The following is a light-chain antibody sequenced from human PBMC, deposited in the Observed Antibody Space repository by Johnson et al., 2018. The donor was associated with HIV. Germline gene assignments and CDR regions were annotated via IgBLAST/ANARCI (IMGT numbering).Light chain of an antibody. V-gene: IGLV1-51*01. J-gene: IGLJ1*01. CDR3: GTWDSSLRVGF. CDR2: DNN. CDR1: SSNIGRNY. Sequence: QSVLTQPPSVSAAPGQKVTISCSGSSSNIGRNYVSWYQQLPGTAPKLIIFDNNKRPSGIPDRFSGSKSGTSATLGITGLQTGDEADYYCGTWDSSLRVGFFGTGTKVTVL.